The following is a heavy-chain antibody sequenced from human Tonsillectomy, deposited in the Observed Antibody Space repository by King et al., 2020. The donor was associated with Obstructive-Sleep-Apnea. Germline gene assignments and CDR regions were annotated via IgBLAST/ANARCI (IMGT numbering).Heavy chain of an antibody. V-gene: IGHV3-48*04. CDR1: GFTFSSYS. CDR3: ARDPSGSYYNAGFFNY. CDR2: ISSSSSTI. J-gene: IGHJ4*02. Sequence: VQLVESGGGLVQPGGSLRLSCAASGFTFSSYSMNWVRQAPGKGLEWVSYISSSSSTIYYEDSVKGRFTIPRDNAKNSLYLQMNSLRAEDTAVYYCARDPSGSYYNAGFFNYWGQGTLVTVSS. D-gene: IGHD3-10*01.